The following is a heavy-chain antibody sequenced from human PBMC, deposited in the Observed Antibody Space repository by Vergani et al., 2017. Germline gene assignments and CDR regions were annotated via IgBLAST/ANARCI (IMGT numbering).Heavy chain of an antibody. CDR3: ARENCSSTSCYAYWFDP. Sequence: QVQLVQSGAEVKKPGSSVTVSCKASGGTFSSYAISWVRQAPGQGLEWMGGIIPIFGTAHYAQKFQGRVTITADESTSTAYMELRSLRSEDTAVDYCARENCSSTSCYAYWFDPWGQGILVVVSS. CDR1: GGTFSSYA. V-gene: IGHV1-69*01. D-gene: IGHD2-2*01. CDR2: IIPIFGTA. J-gene: IGHJ5*02.